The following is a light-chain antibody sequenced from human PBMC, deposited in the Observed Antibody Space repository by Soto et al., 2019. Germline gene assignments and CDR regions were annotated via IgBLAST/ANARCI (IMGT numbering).Light chain of an antibody. CDR3: SVWEDNVDGWV. V-gene: IGLV1-47*01. J-gene: IGLJ3*02. CDR1: SSNIGSNF. CDR2: KDN. Sequence: QAVVTQPPSASGTPGQKVTISCSGSSSNIGSNFVYWYQQLTGTAPKLLIYKDNQRPSGVPDRFSGSKSGTSVSLAISGLRPEDEAEYYCSVWEDNVDGWVFGGGTKLTVL.